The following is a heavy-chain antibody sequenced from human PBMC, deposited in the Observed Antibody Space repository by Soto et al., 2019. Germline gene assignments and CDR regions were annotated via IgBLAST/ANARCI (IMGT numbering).Heavy chain of an antibody. CDR3: AKDSLYGMDV. CDR2: ISYDGSNK. J-gene: IGHJ6*02. CDR1: GFTFSSYG. V-gene: IGHV3-30*18. D-gene: IGHD2-15*01. Sequence: PGGSLRLSCAASGFTFSSYGMHWVRQAPGKGLEWVAVISYDGSNKYYADSVKGRFTISRDNSKNTLYLQMNSLRAEDTAVYYCAKDSLYGMDVWGQGTTVTVSS.